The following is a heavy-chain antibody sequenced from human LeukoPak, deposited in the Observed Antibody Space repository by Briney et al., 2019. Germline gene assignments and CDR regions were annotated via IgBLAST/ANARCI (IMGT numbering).Heavy chain of an antibody. V-gene: IGHV3-20*04. J-gene: IGHJ4*02. CDR3: ARTSGGYGDWAY. CDR2: INWNGGST. CDR1: GFTFDDYG. Sequence: GGALRLSCAASGFTFDDYGMSWVRQAPGKGLEWVSAINWNGGSTGYADSVKGRFIVSRDNAKNSLYLQMNSLRAEDTALYYCARTSGGYGDWAYWGQGILVTVSS. D-gene: IGHD4-17*01.